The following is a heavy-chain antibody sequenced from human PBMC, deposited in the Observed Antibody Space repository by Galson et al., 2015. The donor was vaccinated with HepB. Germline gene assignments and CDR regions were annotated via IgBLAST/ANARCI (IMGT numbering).Heavy chain of an antibody. CDR3: ARGQWLLPRDLGYYFDY. CDR2: INTNTGNP. CDR1: GSTFTSYA. D-gene: IGHD3-22*01. J-gene: IGHJ4*02. Sequence: SVKVSCKASGSTFTSYAMNWVRQAPGQGLEWMGWINTNTGNPTYAQGFTGRFVFSLDTSVSTAYLQISSLKAEDTAVYYCARGQWLLPRDLGYYFDYWGQGTLVTVSS. V-gene: IGHV7-4-1*02.